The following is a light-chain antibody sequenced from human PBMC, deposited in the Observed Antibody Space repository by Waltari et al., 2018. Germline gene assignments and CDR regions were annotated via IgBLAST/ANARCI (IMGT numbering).Light chain of an antibody. Sequence: QLMLTQSPSASASLGASVTLTCTLSSGHSNYAIAWPQQQPEKGPRYLMKVNSDGSHIKGDGIPDRFSGSSSGAERYLTISSLQSEDGADYYCQTGGFGIWVFGGGTKLTVL. CDR1: SGHSNYA. CDR3: QTGGFGIWV. CDR2: VNSDGSH. J-gene: IGLJ3*02. V-gene: IGLV4-69*01.